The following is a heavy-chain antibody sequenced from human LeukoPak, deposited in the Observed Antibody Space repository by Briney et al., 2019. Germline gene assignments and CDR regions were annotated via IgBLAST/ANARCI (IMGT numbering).Heavy chain of an antibody. CDR3: ARDRVVAPYYFDY. D-gene: IGHD5-12*01. V-gene: IGHV3-21*01. J-gene: IGHJ4*02. CDR1: GFTFRSYT. CDR2: ISSSSSYI. Sequence: GGSLRLSCAASGFTFRSYTMNWVRQAPGKGLEWVSSISSSSSYIYYADSMKGRFTISRDNAKNSLYLQMNSLRAEDTAVYYCARDRVVAPYYFDYWGQGTLVTVSS.